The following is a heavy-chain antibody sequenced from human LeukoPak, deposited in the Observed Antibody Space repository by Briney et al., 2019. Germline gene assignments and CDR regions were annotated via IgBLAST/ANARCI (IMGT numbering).Heavy chain of an antibody. V-gene: IGHV1-2*02. Sequence: ASVKVSCKASGDTFFGYYMHCVRHTPGQRLERRGCVKRNSGGTNNAQKFQETVTRTRNTTISTAYMELSRLRSDDTAVYYCARPNYDFWSGYPNWFDPWGQGTLVTVSS. D-gene: IGHD3-3*01. CDR1: GDTFFGYY. J-gene: IGHJ5*02. CDR2: VKRNSGGT. CDR3: ARPNYDFWSGYPNWFDP.